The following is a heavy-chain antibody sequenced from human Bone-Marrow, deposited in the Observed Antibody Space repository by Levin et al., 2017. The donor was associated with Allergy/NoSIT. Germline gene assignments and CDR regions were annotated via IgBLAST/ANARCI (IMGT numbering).Heavy chain of an antibody. D-gene: IGHD2-15*01. CDR1: GYSFSSYW. Sequence: GESLKISCKGSGYSFSSYWIGWVRQMPGKGLEWMGIIYPSDSDTRYSPSFQGQVTISADKSINTSYLQWSSLKASDTALYYCVKSRLVALRFDSFDVWGQGTMVTVSS. CDR3: VKSRLVALRFDSFDV. V-gene: IGHV5-51*01. J-gene: IGHJ3*01. CDR2: IYPSDSDT.